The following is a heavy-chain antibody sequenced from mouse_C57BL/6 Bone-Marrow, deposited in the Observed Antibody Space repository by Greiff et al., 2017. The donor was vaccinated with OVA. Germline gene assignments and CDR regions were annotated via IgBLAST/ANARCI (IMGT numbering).Heavy chain of an antibody. D-gene: IGHD1-1*01. Sequence: VQLQQSGAELVRPGTSVKVSCKASGYAFTNYLIAWVKQRPGQGLEWIGVINPGSGGTNYNEKFKGKATLAADKSSSTAYMQLSSLTSEDSAVYFCARGNYGSSPSYWGQGTTLTVSS. J-gene: IGHJ2*01. CDR3: ARGNYGSSPSY. V-gene: IGHV1-54*01. CDR1: GYAFTNYL. CDR2: INPGSGGT.